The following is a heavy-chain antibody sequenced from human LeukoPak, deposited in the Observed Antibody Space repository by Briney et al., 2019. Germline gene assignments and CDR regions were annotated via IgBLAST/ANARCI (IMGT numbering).Heavy chain of an antibody. Sequence: SVKVSCKASGGTFSSYAISWVRQAPGQGLEWMGGISPIFGTANYAQKFQGRVTITADESTSTAYMELSSLRSEDTAVYYCARVDYVDYVTLFDYWGQGTLDTVSS. CDR1: GGTFSSYA. CDR3: ARVDYVDYVTLFDY. J-gene: IGHJ4*02. CDR2: ISPIFGTA. V-gene: IGHV1-69*13. D-gene: IGHD4-17*01.